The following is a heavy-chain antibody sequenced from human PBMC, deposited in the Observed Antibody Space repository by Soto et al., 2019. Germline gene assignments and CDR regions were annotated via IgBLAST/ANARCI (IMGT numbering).Heavy chain of an antibody. CDR2: NNSNSGGT. Sequence: QVQLVQSGAEVKKPGASVKVSCKASGYTFTGYYMHWVRQAPGQGLEWMGWNNSNSGGTKNAQKFQGWVTMTRDTAISTAYMELSRLRYDDTAVYYCARQLSPYTYFDYWGQGALVTVSS. J-gene: IGHJ4*02. CDR1: GYTFTGYY. CDR3: ARQLSPYTYFDY. V-gene: IGHV1-2*04. D-gene: IGHD2-2*02.